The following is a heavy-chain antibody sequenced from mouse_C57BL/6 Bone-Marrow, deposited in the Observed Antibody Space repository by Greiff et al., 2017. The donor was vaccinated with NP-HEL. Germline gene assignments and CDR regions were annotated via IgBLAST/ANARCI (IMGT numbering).Heavy chain of an antibody. D-gene: IGHD1-1*02. J-gene: IGHJ1*03. CDR3: ARRVEVGYFDV. Sequence: QVQLKQPGAELVKPGASVKLSCKASGYTFTSYWMHWVKQRPGRGLEWIGRIDPNSGGTKYNEKFKSKATLTVDKPSSTAYMQLSSLTSEDSAVYYCARRVEVGYFDVWGTGTTVTVSS. V-gene: IGHV1-72*01. CDR2: IDPNSGGT. CDR1: GYTFTSYW.